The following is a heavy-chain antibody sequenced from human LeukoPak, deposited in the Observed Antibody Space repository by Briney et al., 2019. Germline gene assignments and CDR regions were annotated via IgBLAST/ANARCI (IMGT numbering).Heavy chain of an antibody. V-gene: IGHV3-20*04. CDR3: ARPAYGSGSYYIPFDY. D-gene: IGHD3-10*01. CDR2: INWNGGST. J-gene: IGHJ4*02. CDR1: GFTFDDYG. Sequence: GGSLRLSCAASGFTFDDYGMSWVRQAPGKGLEWVSGINWNGGSTGYADSVKGRFTISRDNAENSLYLQMNSLRAEDTALYYCARPAYGSGSYYIPFDYWGQGTLVTVPS.